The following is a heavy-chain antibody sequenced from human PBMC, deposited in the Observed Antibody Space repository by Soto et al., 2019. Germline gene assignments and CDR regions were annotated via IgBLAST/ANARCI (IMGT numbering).Heavy chain of an antibody. J-gene: IGHJ4*02. CDR1: GFSLSTSRVG. Sequence: QITLKESGPTLVKPTQTLTLTCTFSGFSLSTSRVGVGWIRQPPGKALEWLAVFYWDDAKTYRPSLKSRLTTTKDTSKNQVALTMTNMDPVDTATYYCAHAYGGRSLYWGQGTLVTVSS. V-gene: IGHV2-5*02. CDR2: FYWDDAK. CDR3: AHAYGGRSLY. D-gene: IGHD1-26*01.